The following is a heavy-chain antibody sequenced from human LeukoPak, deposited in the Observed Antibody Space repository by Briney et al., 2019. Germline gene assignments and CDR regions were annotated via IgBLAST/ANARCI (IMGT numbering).Heavy chain of an antibody. CDR3: ARTTYYYDSSGYLRY. CDR1: GYTFTGYY. J-gene: IGHJ4*02. Sequence: GASVKVSCEASGYTFTGYYMHWVRQAPGQGLEWMGWINPNSGGTNYAQKFQGRVTMTRDTSISTAYMELSRLRSDDTAVYYCARTTYYYDSSGYLRYWGQGTLVTVSS. CDR2: INPNSGGT. D-gene: IGHD3-22*01. V-gene: IGHV1-2*02.